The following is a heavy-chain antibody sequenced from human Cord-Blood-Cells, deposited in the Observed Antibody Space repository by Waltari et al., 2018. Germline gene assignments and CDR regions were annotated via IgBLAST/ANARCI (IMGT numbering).Heavy chain of an antibody. CDR2: INPNSGGT. Sequence: QVQLVQSGAEVKKPGASVKVSCKASGYTFTGYYMHWVRQAPGQGLEWMGWINPNSGGTNYAQKFQGRVTMTRDTSISTAYMELSRLRSDDTAVYYCARGRLSLGAARHNWFDPWGQGTLVTVSS. CDR3: ARGRLSLGAARHNWFDP. CDR1: GYTFTGYY. J-gene: IGHJ5*02. D-gene: IGHD6-6*01. V-gene: IGHV1-2*02.